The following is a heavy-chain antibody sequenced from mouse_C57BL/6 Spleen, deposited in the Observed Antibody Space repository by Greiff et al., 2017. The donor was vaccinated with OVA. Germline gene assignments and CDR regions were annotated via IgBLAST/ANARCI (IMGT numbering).Heavy chain of an antibody. CDR3: ARRSHYSWYFDV. Sequence: QVQLQQSGAELVRPGSSVKLSCKASGYTFTSYWMHWVKQRPIQGLEWIGNIDPSDSETHYNQKFKDKATLTVDKSSSTAYMQLSSLTSEDSAVYYCARRSHYSWYFDVWGTGTTVTVSS. V-gene: IGHV1-52*01. D-gene: IGHD2-5*01. CDR1: GYTFTSYW. CDR2: IDPSDSET. J-gene: IGHJ1*03.